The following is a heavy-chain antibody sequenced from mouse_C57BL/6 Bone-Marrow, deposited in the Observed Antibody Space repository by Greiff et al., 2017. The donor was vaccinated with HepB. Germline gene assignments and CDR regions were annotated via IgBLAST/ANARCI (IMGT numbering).Heavy chain of an antibody. CDR2: IRSKSNNYAT. D-gene: IGHD2-10*01. V-gene: IGHV10-1*01. CDR3: VRAYYDLFAY. Sequence: GGGLVQPKGSLKLSCAVLGFSFNTYAMNWVRQAPGKGLEWVARIRSKSNNYATYYADSVKDRFTISRDDSESMLYLQMNNLKTEDTAMYYCVRAYYDLFAYWGQGTLVTVSA. CDR1: GFSFNTYA. J-gene: IGHJ3*01.